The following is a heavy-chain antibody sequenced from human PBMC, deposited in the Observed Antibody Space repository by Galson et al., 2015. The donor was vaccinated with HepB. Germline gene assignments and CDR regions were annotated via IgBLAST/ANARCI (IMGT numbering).Heavy chain of an antibody. CDR3: ARGREVQYYFDY. J-gene: IGHJ4*02. D-gene: IGHD1-26*01. Sequence: SETLSLTCAVYGGSFSGYYWSWIRQPPGKGLEWIGEINHSGSTNYNPSLKSRVTISVDTSKNQFSLKLSSVTAADTAVYYCARGREVQYYFDYWGQGTLVTVST. V-gene: IGHV4-34*01. CDR1: GGSFSGYY. CDR2: INHSGST.